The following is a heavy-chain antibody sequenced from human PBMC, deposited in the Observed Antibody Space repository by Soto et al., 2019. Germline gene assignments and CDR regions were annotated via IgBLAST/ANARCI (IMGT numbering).Heavy chain of an antibody. Sequence: QVQLMQSGAEVKKPGSSVTVSCKASGGSFSKYAISWVRQAPGQGLEWMGGIIPFFETAKYAQDFQGRVTITADKSTNTAYMELNSLRSADTAVYYCASGGLHGYTNGGLSYFHSWGQGTLVTVSS. V-gene: IGHV1-69*06. D-gene: IGHD5-18*01. J-gene: IGHJ4*02. CDR2: IIPFFETA. CDR1: GGSFSKYA. CDR3: ASGGLHGYTNGGLSYFHS.